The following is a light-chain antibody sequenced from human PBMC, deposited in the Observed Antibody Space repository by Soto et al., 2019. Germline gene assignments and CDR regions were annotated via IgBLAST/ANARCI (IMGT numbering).Light chain of an antibody. CDR3: QQYNSWKT. V-gene: IGKV3-15*01. CDR1: HSVSNN. J-gene: IGKJ1*01. CDR2: GAS. Sequence: EIVMTQSPVTLSVSPGERATLSCRASHSVSNNLAWYQQKPGQPPRLLIYGASSRATGIPARLSGSGSGTEFTLIISSLQSEDSAVYYCQQYNSWKTFGQGTKVEI.